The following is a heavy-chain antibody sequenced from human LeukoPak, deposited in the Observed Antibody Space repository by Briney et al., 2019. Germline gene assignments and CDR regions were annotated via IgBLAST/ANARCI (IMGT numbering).Heavy chain of an antibody. Sequence: ASVKVSCKASGYTFTGYYMHWVRQAPGQGLEWMGWINPNSGGTNYAQKFQGRVTMTRDTSISTAYMELSRLRSDGTAVYYCARDQAMVTEFDYWGQGTLVTVSS. CDR1: GYTFTGYY. D-gene: IGHD5-18*01. CDR2: INPNSGGT. CDR3: ARDQAMVTEFDY. J-gene: IGHJ4*02. V-gene: IGHV1-2*02.